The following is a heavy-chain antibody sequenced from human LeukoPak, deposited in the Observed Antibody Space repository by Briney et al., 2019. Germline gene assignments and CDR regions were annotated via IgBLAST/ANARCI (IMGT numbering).Heavy chain of an antibody. D-gene: IGHD1-26*01. CDR1: GFTFDDYA. CDR2: ISWNSGSI. J-gene: IGHJ6*02. V-gene: IGHV3-9*01. CDR3: AKNSGSYTYYYGMDV. Sequence: PGRSLRLSCAASGFTFDDYAMHWVRQAPGKGLEWVSGISWNSGSIGYADSVKGRFTISRDNAKNSLYLQMNSLRAEDTALYYCAKNSGSYTYYYGMDVWGQGTTVTVSS.